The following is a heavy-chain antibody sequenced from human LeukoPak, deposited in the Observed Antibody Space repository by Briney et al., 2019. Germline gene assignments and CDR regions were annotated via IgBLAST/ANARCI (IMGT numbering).Heavy chain of an antibody. CDR3: ASFGKWLGKPSNAFDI. CDR2: IYYSGST. Sequence: PSETLSLTCTVSGGSISSSSYYWGWIRQPPGKGLEWIGSIYYSGSTYYNPSLKSRVTISVDTSKNQFSLKLSSVTAADTAVYYCASFGKWLGKPSNAFDIWAKGKMVTVFS. J-gene: IGHJ3*02. CDR1: GGSISSSSYY. D-gene: IGHD3-10*01. V-gene: IGHV4-39*01.